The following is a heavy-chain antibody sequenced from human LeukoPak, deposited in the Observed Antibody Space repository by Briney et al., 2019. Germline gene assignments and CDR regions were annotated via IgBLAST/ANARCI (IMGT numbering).Heavy chain of an antibody. J-gene: IGHJ4*02. CDR2: IKEDGSEK. Sequence: GGSLRLSCAASGFTFSSYWMSWVRQAPGKGLEWVANIKEDGSEKYYEDSVKGRFTISRDNAKNSLYLQMNSLRAEDTAVYYCARDASGSYYGYWGQGTLVTVSS. D-gene: IGHD1-26*01. CDR1: GFTFSSYW. CDR3: ARDASGSYYGY. V-gene: IGHV3-7*01.